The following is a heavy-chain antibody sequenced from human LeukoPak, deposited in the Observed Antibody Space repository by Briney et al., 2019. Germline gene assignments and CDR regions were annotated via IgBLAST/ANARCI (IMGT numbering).Heavy chain of an antibody. CDR2: IRYDGSNK. J-gene: IGHJ6*03. V-gene: IGHV3-30*02. D-gene: IGHD2-2*02. Sequence: GGSLRLSCAASGFTFSSYGMHWVRQAPGKGLEWVAFIRYDGSNKYYADSVKGRFTISRDNSKNTLYLQMNSLRAEDTAVYYCAKDFVVVPAAIPRSLYYMDVWGKGTTVTVSS. CDR3: AKDFVVVPAAIPRSLYYMDV. CDR1: GFTFSSYG.